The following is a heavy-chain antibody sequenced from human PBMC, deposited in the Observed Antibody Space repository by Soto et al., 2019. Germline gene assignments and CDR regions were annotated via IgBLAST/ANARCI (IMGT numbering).Heavy chain of an antibody. CDR2: IGASGAGT. J-gene: IGHJ4*02. Sequence: GGSLRLSCAASGFTFSSYAMSWVRQAPGKGLEGVSAIGASGAGTYYAEYVKGRFTISRANSKNTLYLQMNSLRAEDTAVYYCALRKTGSYFDYWGQGALVTVSS. D-gene: IGHD1-26*01. CDR1: GFTFSSYA. V-gene: IGHV3-23*01. CDR3: ALRKTGSYFDY.